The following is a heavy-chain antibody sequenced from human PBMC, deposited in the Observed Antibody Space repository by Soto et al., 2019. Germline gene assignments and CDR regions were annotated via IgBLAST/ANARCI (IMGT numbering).Heavy chain of an antibody. D-gene: IGHD3-10*01. CDR2: VYSSGMT. CDR1: GGSISSGNFY. CDR3: ARVSWGGHYYYYGMDV. Sequence: SETLSLTCKVSGGSISSGNFYWAWIRQPPGKGLEWIGYVYSSGMTYYSPSLKSRVTISVDTPKNQFSLKLSSVTAADTAVYYCARVSWGGHYYYYGMDVWGQGTTVTVSS. J-gene: IGHJ6*02. V-gene: IGHV4-39*07.